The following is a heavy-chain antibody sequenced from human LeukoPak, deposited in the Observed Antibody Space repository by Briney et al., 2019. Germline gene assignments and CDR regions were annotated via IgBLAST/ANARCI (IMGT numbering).Heavy chain of an antibody. J-gene: IGHJ4*02. CDR1: GFPFSSYD. CDR3: AREVTGY. CDR2: ISDTGRTT. D-gene: IGHD4-11*01. Sequence: GGSLRLSCAASGFPFSSYDMNWVRQTPGKGLEWVSYISDTGRTTYYAEYVKGRFTISRDNTKNSLYLQINSLRAEDTAVYYCAREVTGYWGQGTLVTVSS. V-gene: IGHV3-48*03.